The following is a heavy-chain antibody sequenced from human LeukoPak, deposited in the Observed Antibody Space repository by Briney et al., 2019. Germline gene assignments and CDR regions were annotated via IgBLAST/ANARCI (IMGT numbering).Heavy chain of an antibody. CDR1: GGSISSSNW. D-gene: IGHD4-17*01. J-gene: IGHJ6*03. Sequence: SGTLSLTCAVSGGSISSSNWWSWVRQPPGKGLEWIGEIYHSGSTNYNPSLKSRVTISVDKSKNQFSLKLSSVTAADTAVYYCARHAIEPNGDYYYYYYYYMDVWGKGTTVTISS. V-gene: IGHV4-4*02. CDR3: ARHAIEPNGDYYYYYYYYMDV. CDR2: IYHSGST.